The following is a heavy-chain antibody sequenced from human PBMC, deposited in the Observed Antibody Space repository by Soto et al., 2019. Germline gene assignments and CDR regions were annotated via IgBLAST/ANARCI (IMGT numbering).Heavy chain of an antibody. CDR1: GGTFSSYA. CDR2: IIPIFGTA. D-gene: IGHD2-15*01. Sequence: QVQLVQSGAEVKKPGSSVKVSCKASGGTFSSYAISWVRQAPGQGLEWMGGIIPIFGTANYARKFQGRVTITADESTRAAYMELSSLRSEDTAVYYCARGEYCSGGSCAAIDYWGQGTLVTVSS. J-gene: IGHJ4*02. CDR3: ARGEYCSGGSCAAIDY. V-gene: IGHV1-69*01.